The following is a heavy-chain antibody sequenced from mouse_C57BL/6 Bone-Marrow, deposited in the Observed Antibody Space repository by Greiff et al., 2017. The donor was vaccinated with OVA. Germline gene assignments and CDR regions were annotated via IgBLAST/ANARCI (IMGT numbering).Heavy chain of an antibody. CDR1: GFPITSGYY. CDR2: ITHSGET. Sequence: QVQLKESGPGLVKPSQSLFLTCSITGFPITSGYYWIWIRQSPGKPLEWMGYITHSGETFYNPSLQSPISITRETSKNQFFLQLNSVTTEDTAMYYCAGDRYHYYGSSYWYFDVWGTGTTVTVSS. V-gene: IGHV12-3*01. CDR3: AGDRYHYYGSSYWYFDV. J-gene: IGHJ1*03. D-gene: IGHD1-1*01.